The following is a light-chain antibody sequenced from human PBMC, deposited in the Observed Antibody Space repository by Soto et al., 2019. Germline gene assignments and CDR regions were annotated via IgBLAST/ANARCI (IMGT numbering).Light chain of an antibody. J-gene: IGKJ4*01. CDR2: GAS. V-gene: IGKV3-20*01. CDR1: QSVTSSY. Sequence: EIVLTQSPGTLYLSPGERATLSCRASQSVTSSYLAWYQQKPGQAPRLVISGASSRAPGIPYRFSGSGSGTDFTLTIFRLEPEDFAVYYCQHYSTSRLTFGGGTKVEIK. CDR3: QHYSTSRLT.